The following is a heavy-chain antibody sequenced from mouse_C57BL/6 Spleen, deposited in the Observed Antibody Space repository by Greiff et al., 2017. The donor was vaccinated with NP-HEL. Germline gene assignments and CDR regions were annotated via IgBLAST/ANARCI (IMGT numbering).Heavy chain of an antibody. Sequence: EVKLQESGPGLVKPSQSLSLTCSVTGYSITSGYYWNWIRQFPGNKLEWMGYISYDGSNNYNPSLKNRISITRDTSKNQFFLKLNSVTTEDTATYYCARGQDYYGSSTRYFDVWGTGTTVTVSS. CDR2: ISYDGSN. CDR1: GYSITSGYY. V-gene: IGHV3-6*01. CDR3: ARGQDYYGSSTRYFDV. J-gene: IGHJ1*03. D-gene: IGHD1-1*01.